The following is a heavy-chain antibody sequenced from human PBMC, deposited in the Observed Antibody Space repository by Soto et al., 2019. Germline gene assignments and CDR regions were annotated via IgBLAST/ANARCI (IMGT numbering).Heavy chain of an antibody. CDR3: ARWGRNYLQGAYYFDY. D-gene: IGHD1-7*01. CDR2: IKQDGSEK. CDR1: GFTFSSYW. J-gene: IGHJ4*02. Sequence: GGSLRLSCAASGFTFSSYWMSWVRQAPGKGLEWVANIKQDGSEKYYVDSVKGRLTISRDNAKNSLYLQMNSLRAVDKAVYYCARWGRNYLQGAYYFDYWGQGTLVTVSS. V-gene: IGHV3-7*01.